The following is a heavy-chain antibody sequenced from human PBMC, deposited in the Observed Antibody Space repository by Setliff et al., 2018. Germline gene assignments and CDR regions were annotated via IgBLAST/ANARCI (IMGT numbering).Heavy chain of an antibody. J-gene: IGHJ4*01. D-gene: IGHD7-27*01. CDR2: IFHDGRDI. Sequence: LRLSCAASGFAFDSYAMHWVRQAPGKGLEWVAIIFHDGRDIYYGDSVQGRFAISRDNSKNTLYLQMNSLRSDDTAVYYCAGVHWTTNWFPHYWGQGTLVTVSS. V-gene: IGHV3-30*03. CDR3: AGVHWTTNWFPHY. CDR1: GFAFDSYA.